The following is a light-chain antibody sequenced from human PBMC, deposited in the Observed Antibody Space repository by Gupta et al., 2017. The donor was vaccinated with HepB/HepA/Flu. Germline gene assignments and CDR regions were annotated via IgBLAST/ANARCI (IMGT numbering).Light chain of an antibody. Sequence: ESLLTQSPDTLSLSPGERATLPCRARHNMNGDFLLWYQQKPGQAPRLLLYSASRGATCIPDRFSGSGSGTDFTLTINRLEPEDFAVYYCQQYDTLPWAFGQGTKVEMK. CDR3: QQYDTLPWA. V-gene: IGKV3-20*01. CDR1: HNMNGDF. J-gene: IGKJ1*01. CDR2: SAS.